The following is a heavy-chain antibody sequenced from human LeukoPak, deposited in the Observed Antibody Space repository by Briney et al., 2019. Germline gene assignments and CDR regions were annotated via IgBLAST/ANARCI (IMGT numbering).Heavy chain of an antibody. J-gene: IGHJ5*02. CDR1: GGSISSSSYY. V-gene: IGHV4-39*07. CDR3: ARSFDWLLYS. CDR2: IYYSGST. D-gene: IGHD3-9*01. Sequence: SETLSLTCTVSGGSISSSSYYWGWIRQPPGKGLEWIGSIYYSGSTYYNPSLKSRVTMSIDTSKNQFSLKLNSMTAADTAVYYCARSFDWLLYSWGQGTLVTVSS.